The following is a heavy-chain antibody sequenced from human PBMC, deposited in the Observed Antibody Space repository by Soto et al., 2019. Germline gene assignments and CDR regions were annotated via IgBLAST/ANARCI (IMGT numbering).Heavy chain of an antibody. V-gene: IGHV3-23*01. J-gene: IGHJ4*02. CDR2: ISGSGGST. CDR3: ANPGLAVGYYFDY. D-gene: IGHD6-19*01. CDR1: GFTFSRYA. Sequence: GGSLRLSCAASGFTFSRYAMSWVRQAPGKGLEWVSAISGSGGSTYYADSVKGRFTISRDNSKNTLYLQMNSLRAEDTAVYYCANPGLAVGYYFDYWGQGTLVTVSS.